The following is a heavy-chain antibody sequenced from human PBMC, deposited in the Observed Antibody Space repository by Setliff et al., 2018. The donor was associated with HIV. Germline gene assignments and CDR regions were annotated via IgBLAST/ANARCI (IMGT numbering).Heavy chain of an antibody. CDR3: ARDVAVAATEF. CDR1: GFDLGDYA. Sequence: GGSLRLSCAGVGFDLGDYAVTWVRQAPGKGLEWVAHRNQDGSEKNHVDSAKGRFTISRDNARNLVYLQMNSLKGDDTAVYYCARDVAVAATEFWGQGIQVTVSS. D-gene: IGHD6-19*01. J-gene: IGHJ4*02. V-gene: IGHV3-7*03. CDR2: RNQDGSEK.